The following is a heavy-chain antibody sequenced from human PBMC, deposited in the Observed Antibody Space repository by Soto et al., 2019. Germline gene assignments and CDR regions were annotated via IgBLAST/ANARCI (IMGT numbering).Heavy chain of an antibody. V-gene: IGHV4-34*01. Sequence: PSETLSLTCAVYGGSFSGYYWSWIRQPPGKGLEWIGEINHSGSTNYNPSLKSRVTISVDTSKNQFSLKLSSVTAADTAVYYCARAVRGQYYFDYWGQGTLVTV. CDR2: INHSGST. J-gene: IGHJ4*02. CDR1: GGSFSGYY. CDR3: ARAVRGQYYFDY. D-gene: IGHD3-10*01.